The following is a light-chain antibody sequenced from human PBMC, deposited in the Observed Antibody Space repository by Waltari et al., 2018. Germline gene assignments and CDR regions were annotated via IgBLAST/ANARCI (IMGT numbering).Light chain of an antibody. V-gene: IGKV4-1*01. CDR1: QSVLYNSNGKNY. Sequence: IVMTQPPASLAVSLGERATINCQSRQSVLYNSNGKNYLAWYQQKPGQPPKLLIYWASTRQSGVPDRFSGSGSGTDFTLTINSLQAEDVAVYYCQQYYRSRTFGQGTKVEIK. CDR3: QQYYRSRT. CDR2: WAS. J-gene: IGKJ1*01.